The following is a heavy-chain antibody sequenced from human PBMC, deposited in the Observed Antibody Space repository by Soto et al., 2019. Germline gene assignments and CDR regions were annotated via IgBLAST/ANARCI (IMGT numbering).Heavy chain of an antibody. CDR2: IKQDGSEK. D-gene: IGHD3-10*01. V-gene: IGHV3-7*01. Sequence: GGSLRLSCAASGFTFSSYWMSWVRQAPGKGLEWVANIKQDGSEKYYVDSAKGRFTISRDNAKNSLYLQMNSLRAEDTAVYYCARDRHYYGSGSRKAAFDIWGQGTMVTVSS. J-gene: IGHJ3*02. CDR3: ARDRHYYGSGSRKAAFDI. CDR1: GFTFSSYW.